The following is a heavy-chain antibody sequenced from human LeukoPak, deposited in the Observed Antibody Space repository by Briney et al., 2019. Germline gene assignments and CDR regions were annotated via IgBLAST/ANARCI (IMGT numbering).Heavy chain of an antibody. CDR3: ARVGGSYWGWFDP. CDR1: GFTFRDYS. CDR2: ITGSSNYI. D-gene: IGHD1-26*01. V-gene: IGHV3-21*06. Sequence: GGSLRLSCAASGFTFRDYSMNWVRQAPGKGLEWVSSITGSSNYIYYADSVKGRFTISRDNAKNSLYLQMNSLRAEDTAVYYCARVGGSYWGWFDPWGQGTLVTVSS. J-gene: IGHJ5*02.